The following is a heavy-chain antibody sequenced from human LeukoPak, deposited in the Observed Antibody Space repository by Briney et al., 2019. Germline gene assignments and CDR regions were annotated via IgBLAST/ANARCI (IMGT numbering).Heavy chain of an antibody. CDR3: ARGGYYYDSSGYYPDDAFDI. CDR1: GGSISSYY. CDR2: IYTSGST. Sequence: SETLSLTCTVSGGSISSYYWNWIRQPAGKGLEWIGRIYTSGSTNYNPSLKSRVTMSVDTSKNQFSLKLSSVTAADTAVYYCARGGYYYDSSGYYPDDAFDIWGQGTMVTVSS. V-gene: IGHV4-4*07. J-gene: IGHJ3*02. D-gene: IGHD3-22*01.